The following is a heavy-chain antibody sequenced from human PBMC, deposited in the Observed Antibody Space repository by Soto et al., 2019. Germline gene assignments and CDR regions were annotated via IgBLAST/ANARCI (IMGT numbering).Heavy chain of an antibody. CDR3: AKDKGVFNWATSYFDY. V-gene: IGHV3-30*18. J-gene: IGHJ4*02. CDR1: GFTFSNYA. CDR2: TSYDGNNE. D-gene: IGHD1-1*01. Sequence: SCAASGFTFSNYAMHWARQAPGKGLEWVALTSYDGNNEYYTDSVKGRFTISRDNSKNTLFLQMNSPRPEDTAVYYCAKDKGVFNWATSYFDYWGQGALVTVSS.